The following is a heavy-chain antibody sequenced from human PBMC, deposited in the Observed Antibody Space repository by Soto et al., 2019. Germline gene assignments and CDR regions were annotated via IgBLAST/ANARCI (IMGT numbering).Heavy chain of an antibody. Sequence: GASVKVSCKASGYTFSYYYLHWVRQAPGQGLEWMGSINPNSGDTDYAQKFQARVTMTMDTSISTAYMELNRLRSDDTAVYYCARHRFSSGRDYFDYWGQGILVTVHS. CDR3: ARHRFSSGRDYFDY. J-gene: IGHJ4*02. CDR1: GYTFSYYY. V-gene: IGHV1-2*02. D-gene: IGHD6-19*01. CDR2: INPNSGDT.